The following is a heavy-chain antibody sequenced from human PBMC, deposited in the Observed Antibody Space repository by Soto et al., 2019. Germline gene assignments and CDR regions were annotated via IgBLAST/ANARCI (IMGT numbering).Heavy chain of an antibody. J-gene: IGHJ6*02. V-gene: IGHV3-49*03. D-gene: IGHD4-4*01. CDR1: GFTFGDYA. Sequence: GGSLRLSCTASGFTFGDYAMSWFRQAPGKGLEWVGFIRSKAYGGTTEYAASVKGRFTISRDDSKSIAYLQMNSLKTEDTAVYYCTRDKSNYVPSYYYYYYGMDVWGQGTTVTVSS. CDR3: TRDKSNYVPSYYYYYYGMDV. CDR2: IRSKAYGGTT.